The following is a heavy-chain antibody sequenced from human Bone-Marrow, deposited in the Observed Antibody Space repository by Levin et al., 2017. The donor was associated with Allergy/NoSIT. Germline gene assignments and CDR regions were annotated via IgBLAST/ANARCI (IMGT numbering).Heavy chain of an antibody. Sequence: ASVKVSCKASGYTFTSYGISWVRQAPGQGLEWMGWISAYNGNTNYAQKLQGRVTMTTDTSTSTAYMELRSLRSDDTAVYYCARTPGDRPSQTYYDFFETTLVYYYGMDVWGQGTTVTVSS. D-gene: IGHD3-3*01. V-gene: IGHV1-18*01. CDR3: ARTPGDRPSQTYYDFFETTLVYYYGMDV. CDR1: GYTFTSYG. J-gene: IGHJ6*02. CDR2: ISAYNGNT.